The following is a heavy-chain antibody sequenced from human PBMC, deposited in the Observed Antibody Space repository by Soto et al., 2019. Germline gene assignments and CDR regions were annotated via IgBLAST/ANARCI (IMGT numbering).Heavy chain of an antibody. D-gene: IGHD3-22*01. CDR2: ISGSGGST. CDR1: GFTFSSYA. V-gene: IGHV3-23*01. J-gene: IGHJ4*02. Sequence: GGSLRLSCAASGFTFSSYAMSWVRQAPGKGLEWVSAISGSGGSTYYPDSVKGRFTISRDNSKNTLYLQMNSLRAEDTAVYYCAKEVYYGGGYYHFDYWGQGTLVTVSS. CDR3: AKEVYYGGGYYHFDY.